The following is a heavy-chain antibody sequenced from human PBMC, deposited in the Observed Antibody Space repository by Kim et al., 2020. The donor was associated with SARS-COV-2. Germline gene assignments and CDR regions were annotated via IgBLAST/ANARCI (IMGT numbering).Heavy chain of an antibody. J-gene: IGHJ6*02. CDR1: GFTVSSNY. Sequence: GGSLRLSCAASGFTVSSNYMSWVRQAPGKGLEWVSVIYSGGSTYYADSVKGRFTISRDNSKNTLYLQMNSLRAEDTAVYYCAREEGGYDRYYYGMDVWGQGTTVTVSS. V-gene: IGHV3-53*01. CDR2: IYSGGST. D-gene: IGHD5-12*01. CDR3: AREEGGYDRYYYGMDV.